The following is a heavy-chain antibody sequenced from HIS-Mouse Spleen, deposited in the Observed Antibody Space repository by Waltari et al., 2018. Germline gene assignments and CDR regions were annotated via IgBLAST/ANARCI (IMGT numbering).Heavy chain of an antibody. CDR2: IRSKANSYAT. CDR3: TGGSWSGYYFDY. V-gene: IGHV3-73*01. D-gene: IGHD3-3*01. Sequence: EVQLVESGGGLVQPGGSLKLSCAASGFTFSGSAMHWVRQASGKGLGWVCRIRSKANSYATAYAASVKGRFTISRDDSKNTAYLQMNSLKTEDTAVYYCTGGSWSGYYFDYWGQGTLVTVSS. J-gene: IGHJ4*02. CDR1: GFTFSGSA.